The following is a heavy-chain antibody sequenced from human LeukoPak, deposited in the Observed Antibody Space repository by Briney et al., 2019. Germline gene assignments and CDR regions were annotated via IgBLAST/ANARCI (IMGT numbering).Heavy chain of an antibody. J-gene: IGHJ5*02. CDR2: MFHSGST. CDR1: GYSITRGYF. Sequence: PSETLSLTCTVSGYSITRGYFWGWIRQSPGKGLEWIASMFHSGSTYYNPSLKSRVTMSVDTSKNQFSLTLSSVTAADTAVYYCAGESSFVAVTGRGGWFDPWGQGTLVTVSS. V-gene: IGHV4-38-2*02. D-gene: IGHD6-19*01. CDR3: AGESSFVAVTGRGGWFDP.